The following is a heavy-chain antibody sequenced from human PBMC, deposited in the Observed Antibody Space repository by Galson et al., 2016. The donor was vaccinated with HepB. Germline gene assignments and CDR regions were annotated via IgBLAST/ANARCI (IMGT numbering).Heavy chain of an antibody. D-gene: IGHD3-22*01. J-gene: IGHJ4*02. CDR2: MNPNSGNT. CDR1: GYTFTSYD. CDR3: ARGRIKSITMIVVVKPTYYFDY. Sequence: SVKVSCKASGYTFTSYDINWVRQATGQGLEWMGWMNPNSGNTGYAQKFQGRVPMTRNTSISTAYMELSSLRSEDTAVYYCARGRIKSITMIVVVKPTYYFDYWGEGTLVTVSS. V-gene: IGHV1-8*01.